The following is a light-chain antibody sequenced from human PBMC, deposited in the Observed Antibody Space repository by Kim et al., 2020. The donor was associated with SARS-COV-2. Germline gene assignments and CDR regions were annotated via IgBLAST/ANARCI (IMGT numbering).Light chain of an antibody. CDR2: AAS. Sequence: CAPVGDRVTITCRASQGIRNDLGWYQQKPGKVPKLLIYAASSLQSGVPSRFSGSGSGTDFTLTISSLQPEDFATYYCLQDYIYPYTFGQGTKLEI. CDR3: LQDYIYPYT. CDR1: QGIRND. V-gene: IGKV1-6*01. J-gene: IGKJ2*01.